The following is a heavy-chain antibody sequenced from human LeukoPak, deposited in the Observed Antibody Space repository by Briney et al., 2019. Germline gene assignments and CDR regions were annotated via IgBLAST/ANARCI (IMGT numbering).Heavy chain of an antibody. J-gene: IGHJ3*01. CDR2: IGSSGGST. CDR1: GFTFSNAW. Sequence: GGSLRLSCAASGFTFSNAWMTWVRQAPGKGLEWVSLIGSSGGSTYYADSVKGRFTISRDNFNHTLSLQMNSLRVEDTAIYYCVKDIQLSTWGLGTMVTVSS. CDR3: VKDIQLST. D-gene: IGHD5-24*01. V-gene: IGHV3-23*01.